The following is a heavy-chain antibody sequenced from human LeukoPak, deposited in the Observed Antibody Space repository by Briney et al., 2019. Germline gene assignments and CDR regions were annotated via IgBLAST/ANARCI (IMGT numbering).Heavy chain of an antibody. CDR3: ARDYGGNSGSDAFDI. D-gene: IGHD4-23*01. J-gene: IGHJ3*02. CDR1: GFTFSSYS. V-gene: IGHV3-33*08. CDR2: IWYDGSNK. Sequence: GGSLRLSCAASGFTFSSYSMNWVRQAPGKGLEWVAVIWYDGSNKYYADSVKGRFTISRDNSKNTLYLQMNSLRAEDTAVYYCARDYGGNSGSDAFDIWGQGTMVTVSS.